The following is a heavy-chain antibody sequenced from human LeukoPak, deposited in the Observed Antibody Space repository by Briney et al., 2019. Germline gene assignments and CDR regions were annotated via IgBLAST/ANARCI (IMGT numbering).Heavy chain of an antibody. V-gene: IGHV4-39*01. D-gene: IGHD2-2*01. Sequence: PSGTLSLTCTVSGGSISSSYYYWGWVRQPPGKGLEWIGSLYYSGWSTYYNPSLKSRVTISVDTSKNQFSLKLNSVTAADTAVHYCARLGCSSASCYPGNWGQGTLVTVSS. CDR1: GGSISSSYYY. J-gene: IGHJ4*02. CDR2: LYYSGWST. CDR3: ARLGCSSASCYPGN.